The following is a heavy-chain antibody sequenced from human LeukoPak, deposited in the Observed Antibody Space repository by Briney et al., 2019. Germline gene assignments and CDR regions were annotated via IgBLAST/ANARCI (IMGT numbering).Heavy chain of an antibody. J-gene: IGHJ4*02. D-gene: IGHD3-9*01. V-gene: IGHV3-74*01. CDR2: INSNGSST. CDR1: GFTFSTYW. CDR3: FRWAVLQYCDWLFDY. Sequence: GGSLRLSCAASGFTFSTYWMHWVRQAPGKGLVWVSLINSNGSSTNYANTVKGRFTISRDNAKNTLYLQMDSLRADDTAVYYCFRWAVLQYCDWLFDYWGQGTLVTVS.